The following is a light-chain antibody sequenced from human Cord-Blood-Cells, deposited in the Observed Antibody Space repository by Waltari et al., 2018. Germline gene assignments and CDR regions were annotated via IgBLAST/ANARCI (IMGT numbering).Light chain of an antibody. Sequence: DIQMTQSPSSLSASVGDRVTITCRASQSISSYLNWYQQKPGNAPKLLIYAASSLQSGVPSRFSGSGSVTDFTLTISSLQPEDFATYYCQQSYSTPYTFGQGTKLEIK. CDR3: QQSYSTPYT. CDR2: AAS. V-gene: IGKV1-39*01. CDR1: QSISSY. J-gene: IGKJ2*01.